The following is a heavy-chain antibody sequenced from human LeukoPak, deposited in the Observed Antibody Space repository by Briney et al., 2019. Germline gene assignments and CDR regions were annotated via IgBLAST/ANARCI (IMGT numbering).Heavy chain of an antibody. V-gene: IGHV3-9*01. CDR2: IRWNSGSI. CDR1: GFTFDDYA. J-gene: IGHJ4*02. D-gene: IGHD6-13*01. Sequence: GGSLRLSCAASGFTFDDYAMHWVRQAPGKGLEWVSGIRWNSGSIAYAHSVKGRFTISRDNAKNSLYLQMNSLRAEDTALYYCAKVRPSSSWYDGFDYWGQGTLVSVSS. CDR3: AKVRPSSSWYDGFDY.